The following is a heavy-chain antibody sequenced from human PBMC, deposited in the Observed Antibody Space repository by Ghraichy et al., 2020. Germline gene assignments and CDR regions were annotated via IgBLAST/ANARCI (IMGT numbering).Heavy chain of an antibody. V-gene: IGHV1-2*02. CDR1: GYTFTGYY. D-gene: IGHD2-2*01. J-gene: IGHJ4*02. CDR2: INPNSGGT. Sequence: ASVKVSCKASGYTFTGYYMHWVRQAPGQGLEWMGWINPNSGGTNYAQKFQGRVTMTRDTSISTAYMELSRLRSDDTAVYYCARDEGTPYCSSTSCYPRGVYYFDYWGQGTLVTVSS. CDR3: ARDEGTPYCSSTSCYPRGVYYFDY.